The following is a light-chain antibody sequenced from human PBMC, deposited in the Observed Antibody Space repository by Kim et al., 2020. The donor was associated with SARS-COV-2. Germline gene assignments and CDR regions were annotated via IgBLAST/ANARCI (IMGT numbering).Light chain of an antibody. CDR1: SSDVGSYND. CDR3: CSYAGTFTSL. CDR2: DVS. V-gene: IGLV2-11*03. J-gene: IGLJ2*01. Sequence: GQSVTLSRNGTSSDVGSYNDVSWYQQHPGKAPKVMIYDVSKRPSGVPDRFSGSKSGNTASLTISGLQADDEADYYCCSYAGTFTSLFGGGTKLPVL.